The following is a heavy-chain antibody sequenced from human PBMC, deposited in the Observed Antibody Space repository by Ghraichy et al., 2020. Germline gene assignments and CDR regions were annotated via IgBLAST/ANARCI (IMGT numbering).Heavy chain of an antibody. V-gene: IGHV4/OR15-8*02. Sequence: SETLSLTCDVSGGSIYSNNWWRWVRQTPGKWLEWIGEIYHSGRTNFNPSLKSRVTIAIDMSKNQFSLNLRSVTAADTAVYYCAREPISTRVFDSWGQGALVTVSA. D-gene: IGHD1-1*01. J-gene: IGHJ4*02. CDR3: AREPISTRVFDS. CDR1: GGSIYSNNW. CDR2: IYHSGRT.